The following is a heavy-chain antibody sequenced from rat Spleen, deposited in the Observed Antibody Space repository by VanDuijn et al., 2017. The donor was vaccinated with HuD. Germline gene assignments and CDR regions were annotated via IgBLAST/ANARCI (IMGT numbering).Heavy chain of an antibody. Sequence: EVQLVESDGGLVQPGRSLKLSCAASGFTFSSFPMAWVRQAPKKGLEWVAYITTGGGNTYYRDSVKGRFTISRDNAKSTLYLHMSSLRSEDTATYYCSPLPGSNLDYWGQGVMVTASS. D-gene: IGHD1-4*01. CDR2: ITTGGGNT. V-gene: IGHV5-25*01. CDR3: SPLPGSNLDY. J-gene: IGHJ2*01. CDR1: GFTFSSFP.